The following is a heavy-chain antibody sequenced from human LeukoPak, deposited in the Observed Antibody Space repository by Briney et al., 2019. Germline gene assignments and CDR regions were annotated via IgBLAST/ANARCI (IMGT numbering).Heavy chain of an antibody. D-gene: IGHD5-24*01. Sequence: SVKVSCKASGGTLSSYTISWVRQAPGQGLEWMGRIIPILGIANYAQKFQGRVTITADRSTSTAYMELSSLRSEDTAVYYCATYNEMATSDKRYFDYWGQGTLVTVSS. CDR1: GGTLSSYT. CDR3: ATYNEMATSDKRYFDY. J-gene: IGHJ4*02. V-gene: IGHV1-69*02. CDR2: IIPILGIA.